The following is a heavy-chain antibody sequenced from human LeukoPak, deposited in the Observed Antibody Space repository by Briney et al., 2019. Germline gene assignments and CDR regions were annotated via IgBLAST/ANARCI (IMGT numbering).Heavy chain of an antibody. CDR2: ISYDGSNK. CDR3: AKDHYDSSGYWDFDY. V-gene: IGHV3-30*18. CDR1: GFTFSSYG. J-gene: IGHJ4*02. Sequence: GRSLRLSCAASGFTFSSYGMHWVRQSPGKGLEWVAVISYDGSNKYYADSVKGRFTISRDNSKNTLYLQMNSLRAEDTAVYYCAKDHYDSSGYWDFDYWGQGTLVIVSS. D-gene: IGHD3-22*01.